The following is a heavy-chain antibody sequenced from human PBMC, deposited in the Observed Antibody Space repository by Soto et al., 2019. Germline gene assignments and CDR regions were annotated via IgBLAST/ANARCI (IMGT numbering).Heavy chain of an antibody. CDR1: GYTFSRYW. CDR2: IYPADSDT. D-gene: IGHD3-22*01. J-gene: IGHJ5*02. Sequence: EVQLVQSGAEVKQAGESLKISCKTSGYTFSRYWIAWVRQTPGRGLEWMGIIYPADSDTRYSPSFQGQVTISADKSTSTAYLRWNSLKASDSATYYCARKDSSGYSNWFDPWGQGTLVTVAS. CDR3: ARKDSSGYSNWFDP. V-gene: IGHV5-51*01.